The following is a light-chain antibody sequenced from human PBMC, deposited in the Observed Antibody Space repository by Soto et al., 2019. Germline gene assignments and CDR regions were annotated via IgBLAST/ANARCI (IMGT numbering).Light chain of an antibody. Sequence: DIVMTQSPSSLSASVGDRVTSTCRASQSISSYLNWYQQRPGKAPNLLIYDATRLHSGVPPRFSGSGYGTGFTLTITSLQLEDFATYYCQQSDVSPRTFGQGTKVDIK. V-gene: IGKV1-39*01. J-gene: IGKJ1*01. CDR2: DAT. CDR3: QQSDVSPRT. CDR1: QSISSY.